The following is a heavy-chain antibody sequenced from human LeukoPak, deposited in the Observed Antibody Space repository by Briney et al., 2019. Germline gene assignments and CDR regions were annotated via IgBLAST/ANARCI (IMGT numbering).Heavy chain of an antibody. CDR2: INHSGST. V-gene: IGHV4-34*01. D-gene: IGHD4-11*01. CDR1: GGSFSGYC. CDR3: ARARGSYSNYDFDY. Sequence: SETLSLTCAVYGGSFSGYCWSWIRQPPGKGLEWIGEINHSGSTNYNPSLKSRVTISVDTSKNQFSLKLSSVTAADTAVYYCARARGSYSNYDFDYWGQGTLVTVSS. J-gene: IGHJ4*02.